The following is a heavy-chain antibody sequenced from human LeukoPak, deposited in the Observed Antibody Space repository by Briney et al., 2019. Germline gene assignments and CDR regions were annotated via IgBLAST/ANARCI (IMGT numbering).Heavy chain of an antibody. J-gene: IGHJ5*02. D-gene: IGHD2-2*01. CDR1: GYTFTGYY. V-gene: IGHV1-2*06. CDR3: AREGGAYCSSTSCSFEKYNWFYP. Sequence: ASVEVSCKASGYTFTGYYMHWVRQAPGQGLEWMGRINPNSGGTNYAQKFQGRVTMTRDTSISTAYMELSRLRSDDTAVYYCAREGGAYCSSTSCSFEKYNWFYPWGQGTLVTVSS. CDR2: INPNSGGT.